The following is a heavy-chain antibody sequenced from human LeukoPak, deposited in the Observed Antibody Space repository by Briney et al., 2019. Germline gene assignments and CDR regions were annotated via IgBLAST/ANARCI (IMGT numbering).Heavy chain of an antibody. CDR2: TYYRSKWYN. V-gene: IGHV6-1*01. Sequence: SQTLSLTCAISGDSVSSNSAAWNWIRQSPSRGLEWLGRTYYRSKWYNDYAVSVKSRITINPDTSKNQFSLQLNSVTPEDTAVYYCARRRSYCSSTSCYAAFDIWGQGTMVTVSS. D-gene: IGHD2-2*01. CDR1: GDSVSSNSAA. J-gene: IGHJ3*02. CDR3: ARRRSYCSSTSCYAAFDI.